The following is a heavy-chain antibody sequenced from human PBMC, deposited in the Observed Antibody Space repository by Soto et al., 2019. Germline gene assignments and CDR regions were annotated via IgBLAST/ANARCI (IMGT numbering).Heavy chain of an antibody. Sequence: GWSLRLSCEASGFMFSSYWMSWVRQAPGKGLEWVANRKQDGSEKYYVDSVKGRFTISRDNAKNSLYLQMNSLRAEDTAVYYCARGGRGYSYAYFDFWGQGTLVTVSS. CDR2: RKQDGSEK. D-gene: IGHD5-18*01. CDR1: GFMFSSYW. CDR3: ARGGRGYSYAYFDF. J-gene: IGHJ4*02. V-gene: IGHV3-7*01.